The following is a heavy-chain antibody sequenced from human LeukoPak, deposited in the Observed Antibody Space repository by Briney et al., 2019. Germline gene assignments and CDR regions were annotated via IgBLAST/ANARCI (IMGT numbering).Heavy chain of an antibody. CDR3: ARGTVTAPDY. J-gene: IGHJ4*02. CDR1: GFCVSNTY. V-gene: IGHV3-53*01. D-gene: IGHD2-21*02. Sequence: PGGSLRLSCAASGFCVSNTYMSWVRQAPGKGLEWVSIIYSGGNTYYADSVKGRFTISRDNSKNTLYLQMNRLRPEDTAVYYCARGTVTAPDYWGQGTLVTVSS. CDR2: IYSGGNT.